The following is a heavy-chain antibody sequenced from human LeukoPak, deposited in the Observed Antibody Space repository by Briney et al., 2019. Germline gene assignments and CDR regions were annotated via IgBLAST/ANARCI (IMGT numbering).Heavy chain of an antibody. CDR2: ISWNSGSI. V-gene: IGHV3-9*03. D-gene: IGHD3-10*01. Sequence: PGGSLRLSCAASGFTFDDYAMHWVRHAPGKGLEWVSGISWNSGSIVYADSVKGRFTISRDNAKNSLYLQMNSLRAEDMALYYCAKGASEILWFGELSRWGQGTLVTVSS. CDR1: GFTFDDYA. J-gene: IGHJ4*02. CDR3: AKGASEILWFGELSR.